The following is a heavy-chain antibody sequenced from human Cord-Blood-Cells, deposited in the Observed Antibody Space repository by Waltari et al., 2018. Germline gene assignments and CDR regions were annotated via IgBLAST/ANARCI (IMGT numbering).Heavy chain of an antibody. J-gene: IGHJ2*01. V-gene: IGHV3-23*01. CDR1: GFTFSSYA. CDR3: AKEGELGISWYFDL. Sequence: EVQLLESGGGLVQPGGSLRLSCAASGFTFSSYAMRVGRQPPGKGLEWVSAISGSGGSTYYADSVKGRFTISRDNSKNTLYLQMNSLRAEDTAVYYCAKEGELGISWYFDLWGRGTLVTVSS. D-gene: IGHD7-27*01. CDR2: ISGSGGST.